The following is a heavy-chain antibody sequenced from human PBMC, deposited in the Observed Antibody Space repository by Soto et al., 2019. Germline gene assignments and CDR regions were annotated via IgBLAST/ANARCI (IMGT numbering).Heavy chain of an antibody. CDR1: GYTFSNYD. D-gene: IGHD2-2*02. J-gene: IGHJ4*02. CDR3: ARGKRYTNDY. CDR2: MSPTSGRT. V-gene: IGHV1-8*01. Sequence: QVQLVQSGAEVKKPGASVKVSCKASGYTFSNYDINWVRQATGQGLEWMGWMSPTSGRTGYAHKCQGRVTMTRNTSSSTAYMELSSLRSEDTAVYYCARGKRYTNDYWGQGTLGTVSS.